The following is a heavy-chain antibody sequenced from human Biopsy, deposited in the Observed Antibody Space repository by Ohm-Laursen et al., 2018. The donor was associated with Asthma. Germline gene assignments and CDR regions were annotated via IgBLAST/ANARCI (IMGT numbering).Heavy chain of an antibody. Sequence: GSLRLSCAAFGFTVSTNGMSWVRQPPGKGLEWVSVIYSGGGTYYADSVQGRVTISRDNSKNTLSLQMNSLRAEDTAVYYCARGDSSNWSHSYFDYWGQGTLVTVSS. V-gene: IGHV3-53*01. CDR1: GFTVSTNG. D-gene: IGHD3-22*01. CDR3: ARGDSSNWSHSYFDY. CDR2: IYSGGGT. J-gene: IGHJ4*02.